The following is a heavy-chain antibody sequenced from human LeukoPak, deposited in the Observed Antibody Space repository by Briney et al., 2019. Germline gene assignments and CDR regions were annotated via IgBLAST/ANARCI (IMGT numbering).Heavy chain of an antibody. CDR2: IYYSGST. Sequence: PGGSLRLSCAASGFTFSDYYMSWIRQPPGKGLEWIGSIYYSGSTYYNPSLKSRVTISVDTSKNQFSLKLSSVTAADTAVYYCARAGYSSGWWVYWGQGTLVTVSS. CDR3: ARAGYSSGWWVY. D-gene: IGHD6-19*01. CDR1: GFTFSDYY. V-gene: IGHV4-38-2*01. J-gene: IGHJ4*02.